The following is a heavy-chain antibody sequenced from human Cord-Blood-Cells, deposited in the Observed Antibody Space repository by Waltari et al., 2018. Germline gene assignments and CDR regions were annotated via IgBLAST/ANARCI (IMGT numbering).Heavy chain of an antibody. J-gene: IGHJ4*02. V-gene: IGHV3-53*01. CDR1: GFTVSSNY. CDR2: IYSGCST. CDR3: ARGPYDILTGYYDY. D-gene: IGHD3-9*01. Sequence: EVQLVESGGGLIQPGGSLRLSCAASGFTVSSNYMSWVRQAPGKGLEWVSVIYSGCSTYYADSVKGRFTIFRDNSKNTLYLQMNSLRAEDTAVYYCARGPYDILTGYYDYWGQGTLVTVSS.